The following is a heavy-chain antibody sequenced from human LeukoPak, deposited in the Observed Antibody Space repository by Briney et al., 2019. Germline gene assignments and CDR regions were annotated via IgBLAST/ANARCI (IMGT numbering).Heavy chain of an antibody. D-gene: IGHD1-26*01. Sequence: ASVKVSCKASGDTFTGYYMHWVRQAPGQGLEWMGWINPNSGGTNYAQKFQGRVTMTRDTSISTAYMELSRLRSDDTAVYYCARAEGARTKPLDYWGQGTLITVSS. CDR3: ARAEGARTKPLDY. J-gene: IGHJ4*02. CDR1: GDTFTGYY. CDR2: INPNSGGT. V-gene: IGHV1-2*02.